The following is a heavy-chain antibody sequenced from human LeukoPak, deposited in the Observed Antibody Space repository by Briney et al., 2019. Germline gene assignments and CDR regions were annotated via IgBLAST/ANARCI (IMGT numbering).Heavy chain of an antibody. J-gene: IGHJ4*02. CDR1: GYTFTSYA. V-gene: IGHV1-3*01. D-gene: IGHD1-26*01. CDR3: AGIVGAPGTIDY. Sequence: ASVKVSCKASGYTFTSYAMHWVRQAPGQRLEWMGWINAGNGNTKYSQKFQGRVTITRDTSASTACMELSSLRSEDTAVYYCAGIVGAPGTIDYWGQGTLVTVSS. CDR2: INAGNGNT.